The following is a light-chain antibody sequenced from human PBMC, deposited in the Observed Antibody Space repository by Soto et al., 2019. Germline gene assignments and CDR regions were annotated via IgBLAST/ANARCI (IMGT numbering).Light chain of an antibody. CDR2: DAS. V-gene: IGKV3-11*01. CDR3: QHRSNCPFT. CDR1: QSVSSN. J-gene: IGKJ3*01. Sequence: EIVLTQSPATLSLSPGERATLSCRASQSVSSNLAWYQQKPGQAPRLLIYDASNRATGIPARFSGSGSGTDFTLTISRLEPEDFAVYYCQHRSNCPFTFGPGTKVDIK.